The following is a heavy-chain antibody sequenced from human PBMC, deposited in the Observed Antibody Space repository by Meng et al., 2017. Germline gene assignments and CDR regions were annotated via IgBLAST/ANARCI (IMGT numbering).Heavy chain of an antibody. D-gene: IGHD2-15*01. Sequence: QVQLQASGPGPVKPSGTLSPTCAVAGGSISSSNWWSWVRQPPGKGLEWIGEIYHSGSTNYNPSLKSRVTISVDKSKNQFSLKLSSVTAADTAVYYCARWSIYCSGGSCYSFDYWGQGTLVTVSS. CDR3: ARWSIYCSGGSCYSFDY. V-gene: IGHV4-4*02. CDR1: GGSISSSNW. CDR2: IYHSGST. J-gene: IGHJ4*02.